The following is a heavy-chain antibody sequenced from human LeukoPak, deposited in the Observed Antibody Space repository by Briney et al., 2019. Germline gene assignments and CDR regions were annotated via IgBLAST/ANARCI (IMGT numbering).Heavy chain of an antibody. CDR3: TTIRPGY. CDR1: GFTFSSYW. J-gene: IGHJ4*02. D-gene: IGHD5-12*01. Sequence: GGSLRLSCAASGFTFSSYWIHWVRQVPGKGLVWVSRIKDGGTTTDYAESVKGRFTISRDDAKNTLYLQMNSRRAEDTAVYYCTTIRPGYWGQGTLVTVSP. V-gene: IGHV3-74*01. CDR2: IKDGGTTT.